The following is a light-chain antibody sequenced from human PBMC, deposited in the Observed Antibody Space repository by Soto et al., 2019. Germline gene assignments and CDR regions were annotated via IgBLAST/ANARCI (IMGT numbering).Light chain of an antibody. V-gene: IGLV1-51*01. Sequence: QSVLTQPPSVSAAPGQKVTISCSGSNSNIGNNYVSWYQQLPGTAPKLLIYDNNKRPSGIPDRFSGSKSGTSATLGITGLQTGDEADYYCGAWDDSLSAVFGGGIRVTVL. CDR2: DNN. CDR1: NSNIGNNY. CDR3: GAWDDSLSAV. J-gene: IGLJ2*01.